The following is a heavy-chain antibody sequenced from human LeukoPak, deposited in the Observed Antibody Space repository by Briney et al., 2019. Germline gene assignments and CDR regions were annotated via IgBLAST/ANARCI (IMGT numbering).Heavy chain of an antibody. V-gene: IGHV3-30*03. CDR2: ISYDGSNK. D-gene: IGHD3-10*01. CDR3: AYGSGSYSPYRY. CDR1: GFTFSSYG. J-gene: IGHJ4*02. Sequence: GGSLRLSCAASGFTFSSYGMHWVRQAPGKGLEWVAVISYDGSNKYYADSVKGRFTISRDNSKNTPYLQMNSLRAEDTAVYYCAYGSGSYSPYRYWGQGTLVTVYS.